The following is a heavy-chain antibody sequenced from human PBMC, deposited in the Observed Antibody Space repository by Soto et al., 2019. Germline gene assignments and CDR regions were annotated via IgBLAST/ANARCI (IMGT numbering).Heavy chain of an antibody. Sequence: GGSLRLSCAASGFTFSNAWMNWVRQAPGKGLEWVGRIKSKTDGGTTDYAAPVKGRFTISRDDSKNRLYLQMNSLKTEDTAVYYCTTKGGYCTNGVCYGHATHYGMDVWGQGTTVTVSS. CDR1: GFTFSNAW. J-gene: IGHJ6*02. CDR3: TTKGGYCTNGVCYGHATHYGMDV. D-gene: IGHD2-8*01. V-gene: IGHV3-15*07. CDR2: IKSKTDGGTT.